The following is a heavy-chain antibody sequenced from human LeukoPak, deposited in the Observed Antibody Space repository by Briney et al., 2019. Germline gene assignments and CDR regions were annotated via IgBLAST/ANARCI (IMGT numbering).Heavy chain of an antibody. CDR2: ISGYNGNT. D-gene: IGHD2-2*01. CDR1: GYTFTSYG. V-gene: IGHV1-18*01. CDR3: AGSLGYCTSNFCYLKY. Sequence: ASVKVSCKASGYTFTSYGISWVRQAPGQGLEWMGWISGYNGNTKYVQNFQGRVTMTTDTSTSTAYMELRSLRSDDTAVYYCAGSLGYCTSNFCYLKYWGQGTLVTVSS. J-gene: IGHJ4*02.